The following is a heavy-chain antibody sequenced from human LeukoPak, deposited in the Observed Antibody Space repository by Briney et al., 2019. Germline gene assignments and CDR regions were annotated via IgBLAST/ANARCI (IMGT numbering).Heavy chain of an antibody. CDR3: AREKGNSWPINWFDP. D-gene: IGHD6-13*01. V-gene: IGHV4-59*12. J-gene: IGHJ5*02. Sequence: SETLSLTCIVSGGSISSYYWSWIRQPPGKGLEWIGNIYYRGSTNYNPSLNSRVIMSVDTTNNQFSLKLTSVTAADTAVYYCAREKGNSWPINWFDPWGQGTLVTVSS. CDR2: IYYRGST. CDR1: GGSISSYY.